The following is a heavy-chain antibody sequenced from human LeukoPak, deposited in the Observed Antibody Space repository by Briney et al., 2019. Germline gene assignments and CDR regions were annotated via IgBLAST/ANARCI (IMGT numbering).Heavy chain of an antibody. CDR3: ARGMSGYTEDPFDI. CDR1: GYTFTSYS. Sequence: ASVKASCKASGYTFTSYSINWVRQAPGQGLEWMAWTSAYNGNTNYAQKFHGRVTLTRDTSTSTAYMELRSLRSDDTAVYFCARGMSGYTEDPFDIWGQGTVVTVSS. D-gene: IGHD2-2*02. CDR2: TSAYNGNT. J-gene: IGHJ3*02. V-gene: IGHV1-18*01.